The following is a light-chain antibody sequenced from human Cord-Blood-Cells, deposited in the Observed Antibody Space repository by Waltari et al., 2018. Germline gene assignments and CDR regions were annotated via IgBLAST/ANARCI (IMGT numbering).Light chain of an antibody. Sequence: EIVLTPYPGTLSLSPGERANLYCRASQSVSRRYLAWYQQKPGQAPRLLIYGASSSATGIPDRFSVSGSGTDFTLTISRLEPEDFAVYYCQQYGSSPTFGQGTKVEIK. CDR2: GAS. CDR3: QQYGSSPT. CDR1: QSVSRRY. V-gene: IGKV3-20*01. J-gene: IGKJ1*01.